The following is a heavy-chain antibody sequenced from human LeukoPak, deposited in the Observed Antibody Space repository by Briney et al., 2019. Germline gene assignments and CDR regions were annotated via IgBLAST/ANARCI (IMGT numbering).Heavy chain of an antibody. V-gene: IGHV4-31*03. CDR3: ASAFSGYGLPGY. CDR1: GGSISSGGYY. D-gene: IGHD3-22*01. J-gene: IGHJ4*02. Sequence: SQTLSLTCTVSGGSISSGGYYWSWIRQHPGKGLEWIGYMYYTGNTYYNPSLKSRVTISVDTSKNQFSLMLTSVTAADTAVYYCASAFSGYGLPGYWGQGTLVTVSS. CDR2: MYYTGNT.